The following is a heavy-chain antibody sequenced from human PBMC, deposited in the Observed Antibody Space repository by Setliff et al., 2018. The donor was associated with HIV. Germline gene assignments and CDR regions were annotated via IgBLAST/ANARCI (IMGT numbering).Heavy chain of an antibody. CDR3: TGPAMAAAGPLEYYYYYGMDV. D-gene: IGHD6-13*01. CDR2: ISFRGST. CDR1: GYSITNGYY. Sequence: PSETLSLTCSVSGYSITNGYYWGWFRQSPGKGLEWIGTISFRGSTSYNPSLKSRVTISLDTSKSQFSLNLNSVTAADAAVYYCTGPAMAAAGPLEYYYYYGMDVWG. V-gene: IGHV4-38-2*02. J-gene: IGHJ6*01.